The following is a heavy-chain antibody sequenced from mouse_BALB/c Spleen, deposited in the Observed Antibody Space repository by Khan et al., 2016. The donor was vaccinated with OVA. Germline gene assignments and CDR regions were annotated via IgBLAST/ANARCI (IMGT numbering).Heavy chain of an antibody. CDR3: ARETGIEYYCNC. D-gene: IGHD2-10*02. J-gene: IGHJ2*01. CDR1: GYTFTDYA. V-gene: IGHV1S137*01. Sequence: QVQLQQSGPELVRPGVSVKISCKASGYTFTDYAMHWVKQSHAKSPAWIGVISTYSRTTNYNQKTKGKDTLTVDKSSSTAYMEHARLPSEDSAIYYCARETGIEYYCNCWGKGTTLTVSS. CDR2: ISTYSRTT.